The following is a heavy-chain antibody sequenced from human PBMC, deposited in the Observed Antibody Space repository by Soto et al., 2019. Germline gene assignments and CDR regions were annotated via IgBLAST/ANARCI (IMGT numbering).Heavy chain of an antibody. Sequence: PSETLSLTCAVSGDSIGSGDFYWTWIRQSPGKGLEYIGYIYKSGRTYYNPSLKSRPIIPLDTSKSQFFLSLSSVTAADTAVYYCARSLSASSGWFDPWGQGTLVT. V-gene: IGHV4-30-4*01. J-gene: IGHJ5*02. CDR2: IYKSGRT. D-gene: IGHD6-6*01. CDR1: GDSIGSGDFY. CDR3: ARSLSASSGWFDP.